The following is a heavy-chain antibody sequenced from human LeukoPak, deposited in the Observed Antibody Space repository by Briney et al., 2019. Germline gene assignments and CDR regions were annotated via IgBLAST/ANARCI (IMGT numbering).Heavy chain of an antibody. CDR1: GGSISSYY. J-gene: IGHJ4*02. D-gene: IGHD5-24*01. CDR3: ARGRTGRTISFDY. CDR2: IYYSGST. V-gene: IGHV4-59*01. Sequence: KPSETLSLTCTVSGGSISSYYWSWIRQPPGKGLEWIGCIYYSGSTNYNPSLKSRVTISVDTSNNQFSLTLTSLTAADTAVYYCARGRTGRTISFDYWGQGTLVTVSS.